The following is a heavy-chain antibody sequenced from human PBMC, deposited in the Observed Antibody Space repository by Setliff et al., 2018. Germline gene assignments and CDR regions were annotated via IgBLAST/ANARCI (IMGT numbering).Heavy chain of an antibody. Sequence: PSETLSLTCTVSGGSISSSSYYWGWTRQPPGKGLEWIGSIYYSGSATYNPSLKGRVTISLDRPENEFSLNLTSVTAADTAVYFCAREPSPSDALDIWGQGTMVTVSS. CDR3: AREPSPSDALDI. V-gene: IGHV4-39*02. CDR2: IYYSGSA. J-gene: IGHJ3*02. CDR1: GGSISSSSYY.